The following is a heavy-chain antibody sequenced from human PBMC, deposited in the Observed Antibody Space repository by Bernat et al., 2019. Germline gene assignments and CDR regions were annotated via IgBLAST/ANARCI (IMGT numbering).Heavy chain of an antibody. CDR3: ASGVSYYYGSGSYYYYGMDV. V-gene: IGHV4-61*02. CDR1: GGSISSGSYY. D-gene: IGHD3-10*01. J-gene: IGHJ6*02. CDR2: IYTSGST. Sequence: QVQLQESGPGLVKPSQTLSLTCTVSGGSISSGSYYWSWIRQPAGKGLEWIGRIYTSGSTNYNPSLESRVTISVDTYKNQFSLELSSVTAAATAVYYCASGVSYYYGSGSYYYYGMDVWGQGTTVTVSS.